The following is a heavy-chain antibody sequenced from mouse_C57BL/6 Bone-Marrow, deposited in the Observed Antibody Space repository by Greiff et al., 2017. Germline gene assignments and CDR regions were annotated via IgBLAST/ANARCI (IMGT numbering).Heavy chain of an antibody. V-gene: IGHV2-4*01. CDR3: AKKGRGYAMDY. Sequence: VMLVESGPGLVQPSQSLSITCTVSGFSLTSYGVHWVRQPPGKGLEWLGVIWSGGSTDYNAAFISRLSISKDNSKSQVFFKMNSLQADDTAIYYCAKKGRGYAMDYWGQGTSVTVSS. J-gene: IGHJ4*01. CDR1: GFSLTSYG. CDR2: IWSGGST.